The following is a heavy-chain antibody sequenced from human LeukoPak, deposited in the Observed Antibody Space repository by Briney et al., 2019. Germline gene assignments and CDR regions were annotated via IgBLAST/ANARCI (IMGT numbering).Heavy chain of an antibody. CDR2: INPNSGGT. D-gene: IGHD2-2*01. CDR3: ARDLPIVVVPAAGDY. J-gene: IGHJ4*02. CDR1: GYTFTGYY. V-gene: IGHV1-2*02. Sequence: GASVKVSCKASGYTFTGYYMHWVRQAPGQGPEWMGWINPNSGGTNYAQKFQGRVTMTRDTSISTAYMELSRLRSDDTAVYYCARDLPIVVVPAAGDYWGQGTLVTVSS.